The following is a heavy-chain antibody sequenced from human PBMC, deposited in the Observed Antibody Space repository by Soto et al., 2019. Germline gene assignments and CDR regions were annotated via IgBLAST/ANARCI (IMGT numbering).Heavy chain of an antibody. CDR2: ISPNSGGT. CDR3: ARVYVDTAIIDYYGMDV. CDR1: GYTFTGYY. J-gene: IGHJ6*02. Sequence: GASVKVSCKASGYTFTGYYMHWVRQAPGQGLEWMGWISPNSGGTNYAQKFQGRVTMTRDTSISTAYMELSGLRSDDTAVYYCARVYVDTAIIDYYGMDVWGQGTTVTVSS. D-gene: IGHD5-18*01. V-gene: IGHV1-2*02.